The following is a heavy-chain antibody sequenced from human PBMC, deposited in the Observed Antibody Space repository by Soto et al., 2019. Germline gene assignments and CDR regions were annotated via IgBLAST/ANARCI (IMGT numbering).Heavy chain of an antibody. CDR1: GGSISSYY. CDR2: IYYSGST. D-gene: IGHD2-2*01. Sequence: QVQLQESGPGLVKPSETLSLTCTVSGGSISSYYWSWIRQPPGKGLEWIGYIYYSGSTNYNPSLKSRVTISVDTSKNQFSQNVRYVTAADTAVYYCARSRYCSSISCFDPWGQGTLVTVSS. J-gene: IGHJ5*02. V-gene: IGHV4-59*01. CDR3: ARSRYCSSISCFDP.